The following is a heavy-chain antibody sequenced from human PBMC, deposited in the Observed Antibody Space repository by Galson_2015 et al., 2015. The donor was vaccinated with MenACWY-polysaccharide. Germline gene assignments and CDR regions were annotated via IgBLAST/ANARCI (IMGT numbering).Heavy chain of an antibody. Sequence: SLRLSCAASAFTFSSYWMSWVRQAPGKGLEWVANIKEDGSDKYYVDSVKGRFTISRDNTKKSLYLQMNSLRAEDTAVYYCAKDRGSWGFDLWGRGTLVTVSS. CDR2: IKEDGSDK. D-gene: IGHD1-26*01. CDR3: AKDRGSWGFDL. V-gene: IGHV3-7*03. CDR1: AFTFSSYW. J-gene: IGHJ2*01.